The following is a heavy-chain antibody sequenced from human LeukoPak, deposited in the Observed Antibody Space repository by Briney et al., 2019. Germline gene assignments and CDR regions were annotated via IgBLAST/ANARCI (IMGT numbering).Heavy chain of an antibody. D-gene: IGHD3-22*01. CDR2: ISWISGSI. J-gene: IGHJ6*02. Sequence: GRSLRLSCAASGFTFDDYAMHWVRQAPGKGLEWVSGISWISGSIGYADSVKGRFAISRDNAKNSLYLQMNSLRAEDTALYYCAKLDSSDYDHIAYGMDVWGQGTTVTVSS. V-gene: IGHV3-9*01. CDR1: GFTFDDYA. CDR3: AKLDSSDYDHIAYGMDV.